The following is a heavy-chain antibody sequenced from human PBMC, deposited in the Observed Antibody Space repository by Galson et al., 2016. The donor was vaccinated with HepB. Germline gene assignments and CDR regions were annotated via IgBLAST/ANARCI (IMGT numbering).Heavy chain of an antibody. CDR2: ISWNGGSI. CDR3: AKDQWATPTLPGGFFDY. J-gene: IGHJ4*02. CDR1: GFTFDDYA. Sequence: SLRLSCAASGFTFDDYAMHWVRQVPGKGLEWVSSISWNGGSIGYADSVKGRFTISRDNAKNSLYLHMNSLRSEDTAFYYCAKDQWATPTLPGGFFDYWGQGALVTVSS. V-gene: IGHV3-9*01. D-gene: IGHD1-26*01.